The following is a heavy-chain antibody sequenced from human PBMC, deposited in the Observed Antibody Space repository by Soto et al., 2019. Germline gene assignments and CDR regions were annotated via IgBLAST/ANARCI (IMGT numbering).Heavy chain of an antibody. Sequence: PSETLSLTCTVSGGSISSGDYYWSWIRQPPGKGLEWIGYIYYSGSTYYNPSLKSRVTISVDTSKNQFSLKLSSVTAADTAVYYCARDQTRAYNWFDPWGQGTLVTVSS. CDR3: ARDQTRAYNWFDP. J-gene: IGHJ5*02. CDR1: GGSISSGDYY. V-gene: IGHV4-30-4*01. CDR2: IYYSGST. D-gene: IGHD2-2*01.